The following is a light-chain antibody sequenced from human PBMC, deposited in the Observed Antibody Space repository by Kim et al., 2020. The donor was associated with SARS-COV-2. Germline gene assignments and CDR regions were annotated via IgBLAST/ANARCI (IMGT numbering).Light chain of an antibody. V-gene: IGLV2-11*01. CDR2: DVS. CDR1: SSDVGGYNY. J-gene: IGLJ3*02. CDR3: CSYAGSYTRV. Sequence: QSALTQPRSVSGSPGQSVTISCTGTSSDVGGYNYVSWYQQHPGKAPKLMIYDVSKRPSGVPDRFSGSKSGNTASLTISGLQAEDEADYYCCSYAGSYTRVFGVGTQLTVL.